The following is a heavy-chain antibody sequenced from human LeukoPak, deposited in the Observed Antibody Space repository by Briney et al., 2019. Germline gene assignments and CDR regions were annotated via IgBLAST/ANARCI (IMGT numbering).Heavy chain of an antibody. CDR1: GYTFTSYD. J-gene: IGHJ4*02. D-gene: IGHD3-9*01. CDR2: MNPNSGNT. V-gene: IGHV1-8*03. CDR3: ARGVPDIVTGYYMFDY. Sequence: GASVKVSCKASGYTFTSYDINWVRQATGQGLEWMGWMNPNSGNTGYAQKFQGRVTITRNTSISTAYMELSSLRSEDTAVYYCARGVPDIVTGYYMFDYWGQGTLVTVSS.